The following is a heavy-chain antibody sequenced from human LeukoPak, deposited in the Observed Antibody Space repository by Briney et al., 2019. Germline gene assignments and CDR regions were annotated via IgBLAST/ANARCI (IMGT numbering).Heavy chain of an antibody. D-gene: IGHD5-24*01. Sequence: GASVKVSCKASESSFMNHAIYWVRQAPGQGLEWMGKIFPLLDMTVYAQKFQGRVTITADKSTSTAYMELSSLRSEDTAVYYCARGARWLQRDAFDIWGQGTMVTVSS. CDR1: ESSFMNHA. CDR3: ARGARWLQRDAFDI. CDR2: IFPLLDMT. J-gene: IGHJ3*02. V-gene: IGHV1-69*04.